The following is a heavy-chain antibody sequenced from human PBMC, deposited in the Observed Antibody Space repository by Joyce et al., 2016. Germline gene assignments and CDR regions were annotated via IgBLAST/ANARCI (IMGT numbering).Heavy chain of an antibody. V-gene: IGHV3-21*01. CDR2: ISATSYYI. J-gene: IGHJ6*02. CDR1: GSTFSSSS. CDR3: ARGGISYYYAMDV. D-gene: IGHD3-16*01. Sequence: QLVESGGGVVKAGGSLRLSCEASGSTFSSSSMSWFRQAPGKGLEWVAAISATSYYIFHAETVRGRFTVSRDNDKKTLYLQMNSLRAEDSAVFYCARGGISYYYAMDVWGQGTTVTVSS.